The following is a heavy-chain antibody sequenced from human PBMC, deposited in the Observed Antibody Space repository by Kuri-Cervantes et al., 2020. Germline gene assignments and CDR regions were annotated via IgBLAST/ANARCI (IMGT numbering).Heavy chain of an antibody. V-gene: IGHV1-2*02. CDR2: VNPNSGGT. CDR3: ARGGKMTTVTTIY. J-gene: IGHJ4*02. CDR1: GYTFTGYY. D-gene: IGHD4-17*01. Sequence: ASVKVSCKASGYTFTGYYMHWVRQAPGQGLEWMGWVNPNSGGTNYAQKFQGRVTMTRDTSISTAYVELSRLRSDDTAVYCCARGGKMTTVTTIYWGQGTLVTVSS.